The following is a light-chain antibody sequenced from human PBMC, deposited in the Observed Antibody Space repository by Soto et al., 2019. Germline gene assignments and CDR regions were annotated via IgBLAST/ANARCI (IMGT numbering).Light chain of an antibody. CDR2: EVT. CDR3: CSYAVSNTYL. J-gene: IGLJ1*01. CDR1: DSDVGSHNL. Sequence: QSVLTQPASVSASPGQSITISCTGTDSDVGSHNLVSWYQLHPGKAPKLMIYEVTKRPSGVTNRFSGSKSGNTASLTIAGLRAEDEADYYCCSYAVSNTYLFGNGTKVTV. V-gene: IGLV2-23*02.